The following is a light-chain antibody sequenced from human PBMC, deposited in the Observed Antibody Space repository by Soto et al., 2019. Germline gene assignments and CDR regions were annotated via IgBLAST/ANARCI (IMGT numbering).Light chain of an antibody. V-gene: IGKV1-5*03. J-gene: IGKJ1*01. Sequence: DIQMTQSPSTLCASVGGRVTITCRASQSIRNWLAWYQQRPGKAPNLLIYKASTLESGVPSRFSGSGSGTEFTLTISSLQPDDFATYYCQLYNSYSQATVGQGTKVEIK. CDR2: KAS. CDR3: QLYNSYSQAT. CDR1: QSIRNW.